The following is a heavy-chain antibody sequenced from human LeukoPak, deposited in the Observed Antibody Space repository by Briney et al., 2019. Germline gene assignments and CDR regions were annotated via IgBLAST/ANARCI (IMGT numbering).Heavy chain of an antibody. CDR1: GFSFISYE. CDR2: ISSSSTTI. CDR3: AKNVGSGWYFHFDY. Sequence: GGSLRLSCAASGFSFISYEMNWVRQAPGKGLEWVSYISSSSTTIYYADSVKGRFTISRDNAKNSLYLQMNSLRAEDTALYYCAKNVGSGWYFHFDYWGQGTLVTVSS. V-gene: IGHV3-48*03. D-gene: IGHD6-19*01. J-gene: IGHJ4*02.